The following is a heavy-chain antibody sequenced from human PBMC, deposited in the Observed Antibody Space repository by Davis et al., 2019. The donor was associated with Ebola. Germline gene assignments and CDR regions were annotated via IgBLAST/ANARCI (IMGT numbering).Heavy chain of an antibody. CDR1: GFTFTNYA. CDR2: INGSAAST. Sequence: PGGSLRLSCAAPGFTFTNYAMSWVRQAPGKGLEWVSAINGSAASTYYADSVKGRFTISRDNPRNTLYLQMDSLRAEDTAVYFCAKKRIGGAGTVDYYYYLDVWGKGTTVIVSS. CDR3: AKKRIGGAGTVDYYYYLDV. J-gene: IGHJ6*03. V-gene: IGHV3-23*01. D-gene: IGHD6-13*01.